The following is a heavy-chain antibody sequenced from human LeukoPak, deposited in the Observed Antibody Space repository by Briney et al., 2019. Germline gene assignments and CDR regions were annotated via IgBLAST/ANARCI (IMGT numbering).Heavy chain of an antibody. D-gene: IGHD3-22*01. CDR2: IYYSGST. Sequence: SETLSLTCTVSGGSISSSSYYWGWLRQPPGKGLEWVVSIYYSGSTYYNPALKSRVTISVDTTKNQFSLKLSSVTAADTAVYYCARMEDYYDSSGYYSRPVDYWGQGTLVTVSS. CDR3: ARMEDYYDSSGYYSRPVDY. V-gene: IGHV4-39*01. CDR1: GGSISSSSYY. J-gene: IGHJ4*02.